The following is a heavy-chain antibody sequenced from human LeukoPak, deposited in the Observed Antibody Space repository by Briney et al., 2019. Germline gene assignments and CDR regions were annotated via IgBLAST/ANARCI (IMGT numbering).Heavy chain of an antibody. V-gene: IGHV1-2*02. Sequence: ASVKVSCKASGFTFTEYYIHWVRQAPGQGLERMGWINPHSGGTNSAEKFQDRFTMTRDTSVSTVYMELGRLRHDDTAIYYCARIYYFDTNGYGAYFDSWGQGTLLTVSS. CDR1: GFTFTEYY. CDR3: ARIYYFDTNGYGAYFDS. CDR2: INPHSGGT. J-gene: IGHJ4*02. D-gene: IGHD3-22*01.